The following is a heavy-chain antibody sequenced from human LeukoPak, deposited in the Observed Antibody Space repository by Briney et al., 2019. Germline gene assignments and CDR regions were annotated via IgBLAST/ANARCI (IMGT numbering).Heavy chain of an antibody. J-gene: IGHJ4*02. Sequence: GGSLRLSCAASGFTFDDYGMSWVRQAPGKGLEWVSGINWNGGSTGYADSVKGRFTISRDNAENSLYLQINSLRAEDTALYYCARSYSGSTGVDYWGQGTLVTVSS. CDR1: GFTFDDYG. CDR2: INWNGGST. D-gene: IGHD1-26*01. V-gene: IGHV3-20*04. CDR3: ARSYSGSTGVDY.